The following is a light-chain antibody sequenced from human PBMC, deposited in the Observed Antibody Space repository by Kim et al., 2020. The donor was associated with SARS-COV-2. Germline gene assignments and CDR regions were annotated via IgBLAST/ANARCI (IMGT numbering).Light chain of an antibody. V-gene: IGLV3-19*01. J-gene: IGLJ2*01. CDR3: NSRDSNDNVV. Sequence: VALGQTVRITCQGDSLRSYYATWYQQKPGQAPILVIYGKNNRPAEIPDRFSGSSSGNTASLTITGTQAGDEADYYCNSRDSNDNVVFGGGTQLTVL. CDR2: GKN. CDR1: SLRSYY.